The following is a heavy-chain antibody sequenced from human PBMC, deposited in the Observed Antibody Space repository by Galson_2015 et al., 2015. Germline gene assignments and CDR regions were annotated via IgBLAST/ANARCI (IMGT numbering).Heavy chain of an antibody. V-gene: IGHV3-30*18. CDR1: GFTFSSYG. J-gene: IGHJ5*02. CDR3: AKVVVPAAMDWFDP. CDR2: ISYDGSNK. D-gene: IGHD2-2*01. Sequence: SLRLSCAASGFTFSSYGMHWVRQAPGKGLEWVAVISYDGSNKYYADSVKGRFTISRDNSKNTLYLQMNSLRAGDTAVYYCAKVVVPAAMDWFDPWGQGTLVTVSS.